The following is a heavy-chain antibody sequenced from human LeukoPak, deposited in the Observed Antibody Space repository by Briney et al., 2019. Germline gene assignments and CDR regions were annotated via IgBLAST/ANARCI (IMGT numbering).Heavy chain of an antibody. CDR1: GFTFSSYA. D-gene: IGHD2-15*01. CDR2: ISNCGGST. Sequence: SGGSLRLSCAVSGFTFSSYAMSWVRQAPGKGLEWVSAISNCGGSTYYADSVKGRFTISRDNSKNTLYLQMSSLRAEDTAVYYCARQLGYCSDGTCYFGYWGQGTLVTVSS. CDR3: ARQLGYCSDGTCYFGY. V-gene: IGHV3-23*01. J-gene: IGHJ4*02.